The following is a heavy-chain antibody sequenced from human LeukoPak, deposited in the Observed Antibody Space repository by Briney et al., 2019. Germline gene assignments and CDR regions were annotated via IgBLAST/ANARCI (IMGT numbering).Heavy chain of an antibody. CDR3: AIRMWFGELYCFDY. CDR1: GGSISSSSYY. D-gene: IGHD3-10*01. J-gene: IGHJ4*02. V-gene: IGHV4-39*01. CDR2: IYYSGST. Sequence: KASETLSLTCTVSGGSISSSSYYWGWIRQPPGKGLEGIGSIYYSGSTYYNPSLKSRVTISVDTSKNQFSLKLSSVTAADTAVYYCAIRMWFGELYCFDYWGQGTLVTVSS.